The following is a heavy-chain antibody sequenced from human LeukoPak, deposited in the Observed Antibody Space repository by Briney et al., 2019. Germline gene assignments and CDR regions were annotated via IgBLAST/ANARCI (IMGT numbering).Heavy chain of an antibody. CDR1: GYTISSGYY. CDR2: IYHSGST. V-gene: IGHV4-38-2*01. D-gene: IGHD3-10*01. CDR3: ARGATGVWFGSGDY. Sequence: SSETLTLTCAASGYTISSGYYWGWIRQPPGKGLEWIGSIYHSGSTYYNPSLKSRVTISVGTSKNQFSLKLSSVTAADTAVYYCARGATGVWFGSGDYWGQGTLVTVSS. J-gene: IGHJ4*02.